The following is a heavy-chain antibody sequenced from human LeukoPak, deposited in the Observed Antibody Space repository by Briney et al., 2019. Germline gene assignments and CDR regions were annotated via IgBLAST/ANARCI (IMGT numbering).Heavy chain of an antibody. V-gene: IGHV6-1*01. J-gene: IGHJ5*02. CDR3: ARGGGIAAASNWFDP. CDR1: GDSVSSNSAA. Sequence: SQTLSLTCAISGDSVSSNSAAWNWIRQSPSRGLEWLGRTYYRSKWYNDYAESVKSRITINPDTSKNQFSLQLNSVPPEDTAVYYCARGGGIAAASNWFDPWGQGTLVTVSS. D-gene: IGHD6-13*01. CDR2: TYYRSKWYN.